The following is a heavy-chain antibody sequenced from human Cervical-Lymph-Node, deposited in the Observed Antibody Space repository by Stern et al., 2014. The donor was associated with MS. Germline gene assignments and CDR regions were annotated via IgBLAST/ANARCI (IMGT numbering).Heavy chain of an antibody. V-gene: IGHV3-23*01. D-gene: IGHD4-17*01. CDR2: ISGSGGST. CDR1: GFTFSSYA. J-gene: IGHJ3*02. Sequence: VQLLESGGGLVQPGGSLRLSCAASGFTFSSYAMSWVRQAPGKGLEWVSAISGSGGSTYYADSVKGRFTISRDNSKNTLYLQMNSLRAEDTAVYYCAKVAGYGDYLGDAFDIWGQGTMVTVSS. CDR3: AKVAGYGDYLGDAFDI.